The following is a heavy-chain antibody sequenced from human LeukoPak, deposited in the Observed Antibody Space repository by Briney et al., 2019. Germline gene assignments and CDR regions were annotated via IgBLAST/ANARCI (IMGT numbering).Heavy chain of an antibody. CDR1: GGTFSSYA. Sequence: VASVKVSCKASGGTFSSYAISWVRQAPGQGLEWMGRIIPIFGTANYAQKFQGRVTITTDESTSTAYMELSSLRSEDTAVYYCARVLRSMYSSSRDEYFQHWGQATLVTVSS. CDR3: ARVLRSMYSSSRDEYFQH. V-gene: IGHV1-69*05. D-gene: IGHD6-13*01. J-gene: IGHJ1*01. CDR2: IIPIFGTA.